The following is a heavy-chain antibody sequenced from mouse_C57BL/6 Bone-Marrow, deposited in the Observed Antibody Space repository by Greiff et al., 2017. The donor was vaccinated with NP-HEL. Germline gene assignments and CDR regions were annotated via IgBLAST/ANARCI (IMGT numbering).Heavy chain of an antibody. Sequence: QVQLQQSGAELVKPGASVKMSCKASGYTFTTYPIEWVKQNHGKSLEWIGNFHPYNDDTEYNEKFKNKATLTVEKSSSTVYLELSRLTSDDSSVYYCARRGNGSYYFDYWGQGTALTVSS. CDR2: FHPYNDDT. V-gene: IGHV1-47*01. D-gene: IGHD1-2*01. CDR3: ARRGNGSYYFDY. CDR1: GYTFTTYP. J-gene: IGHJ2*01.